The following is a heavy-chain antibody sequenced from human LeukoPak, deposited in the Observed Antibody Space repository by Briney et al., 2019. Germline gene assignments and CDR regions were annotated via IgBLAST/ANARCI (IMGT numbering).Heavy chain of an antibody. CDR1: GGSISSYY. D-gene: IGHD2-15*01. Sequence: ASETLSLTCTVSGGSISSYYWSWIRQPPGKGLEWIGYIYYSGSTNYNPSLKSRVTISVDTSKNQFSLKLSSVTAADTAVYYCARVVVVVAATLNWFDPWGQGTLVTVSS. CDR3: ARVVVVVAATLNWFDP. V-gene: IGHV4-59*01. CDR2: IYYSGST. J-gene: IGHJ5*02.